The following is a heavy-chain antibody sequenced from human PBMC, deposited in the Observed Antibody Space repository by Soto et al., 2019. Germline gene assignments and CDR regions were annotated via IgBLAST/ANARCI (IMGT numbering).Heavy chain of an antibody. CDR2: IRSKANSYAT. D-gene: IGHD2-21*02. CDR3: TRRLPWAYCGGDCYFDY. V-gene: IGHV3-73*01. Sequence: PGGSLRLSCAASGFTFSGSAMHWVRQASGKGLEWVGRIRSKANSYATAYAASVKGRFTISRDDSKNTAYLQMNSLKTEDTAVYYCTRRLPWAYCGGDCYFDYWGQGTLVTVSS. J-gene: IGHJ4*02. CDR1: GFTFSGSA.